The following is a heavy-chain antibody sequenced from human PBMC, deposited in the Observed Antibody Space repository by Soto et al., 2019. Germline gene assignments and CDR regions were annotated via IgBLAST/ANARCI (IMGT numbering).Heavy chain of an antibody. J-gene: IGHJ4*02. D-gene: IGHD6-13*01. CDR1: GGSISSYY. CDR3: ARGYSSSWHYFDY. Sequence: SETLSLTCTVSGGSISSYYWSWIRQPPGKGLEWIGYIYYSGSTNYNPSLKSRVTISVDTSKNQFSLKLSSVTAADTAVYYCARGYSSSWHYFDYWGQGTLVTVSS. V-gene: IGHV4-59*01. CDR2: IYYSGST.